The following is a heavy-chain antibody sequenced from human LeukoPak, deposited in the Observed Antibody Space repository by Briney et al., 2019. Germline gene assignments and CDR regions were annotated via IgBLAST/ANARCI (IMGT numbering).Heavy chain of an antibody. D-gene: IGHD6-19*01. J-gene: IGHJ4*02. Sequence: SMKVSCKASGFTFTSSAVQWVRQARGQRLEWIGWIVVGSGNTNYAQKFQERVTITRDMSTSTAYMELSSLRSEDTAVYYCAAPGYSSGWYDYWGQGTLVTVSS. CDR3: AAPGYSSGWYDY. CDR2: IVVGSGNT. V-gene: IGHV1-58*01. CDR1: GFTFTSSA.